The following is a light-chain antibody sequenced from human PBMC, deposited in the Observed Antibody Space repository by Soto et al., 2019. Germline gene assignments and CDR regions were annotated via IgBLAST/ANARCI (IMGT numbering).Light chain of an antibody. CDR1: SSDVGGYNY. Sequence: QSALTQPASVSGSPGQSITISCTGTSSDVGGYNYVSWYQQHPGKAPKLMIYDVSNRPSGVSNRFSGSKSGNTASLTISGLQAEDAADYYCSSYTSSSTQFGGGTKVTVL. V-gene: IGLV2-14*01. CDR3: SSYTSSSTQ. CDR2: DVS. J-gene: IGLJ3*02.